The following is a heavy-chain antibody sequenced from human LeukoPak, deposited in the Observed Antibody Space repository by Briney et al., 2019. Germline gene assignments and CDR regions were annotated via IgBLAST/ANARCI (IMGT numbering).Heavy chain of an antibody. Sequence: GGSLGLSCAASGFTFSSYAMSWVRQAPGKGLEWVSTISGSGGTTYYADSVKGQFTISRDNSKNTLYLQMNSLRAEDTAVYYCAKPRDIVATISALYWGQGTLVTVSS. CDR1: GFTFSSYA. D-gene: IGHD5-12*01. J-gene: IGHJ4*02. CDR3: AKPRDIVATISALY. V-gene: IGHV3-23*01. CDR2: ISGSGGTT.